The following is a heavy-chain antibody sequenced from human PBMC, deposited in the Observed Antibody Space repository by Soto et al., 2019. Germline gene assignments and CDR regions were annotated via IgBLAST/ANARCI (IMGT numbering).Heavy chain of an antibody. J-gene: IGHJ4*02. CDR3: ARVQLLRGLYSGYDTNPFDY. CDR1: GDSVSSNSAA. Sequence: QSQTLSLTCAISGDSVSSNSAAWNWIRQSPSRGLEWLGRTYYRSKWYNDYAVSVKSRITINPDTSKNQFSLQLNSVTPEETAVYYCARVQLLRGLYSGYDTNPFDYWGQGTLVTVSS. V-gene: IGHV6-1*01. D-gene: IGHD5-12*01. CDR2: TYYRSKWYN.